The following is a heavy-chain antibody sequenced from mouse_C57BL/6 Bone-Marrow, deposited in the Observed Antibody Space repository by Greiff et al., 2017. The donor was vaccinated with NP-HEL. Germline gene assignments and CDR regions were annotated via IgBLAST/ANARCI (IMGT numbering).Heavy chain of an antibody. CDR1: GYTFTSYW. Sequence: VQLQQPGAELVMPGASVKLSCKASGYTFTSYWMHWVKQRPGQGLEWIGDIDPSDSYTNYNQKFKGKSTLTVDKSSSTAYMQLSSLTSEDSAVYYCARDYYGSSYYAMDYWGQGTSVTVSS. CDR2: IDPSDSYT. J-gene: IGHJ4*01. CDR3: ARDYYGSSYYAMDY. V-gene: IGHV1-69*01. D-gene: IGHD1-1*01.